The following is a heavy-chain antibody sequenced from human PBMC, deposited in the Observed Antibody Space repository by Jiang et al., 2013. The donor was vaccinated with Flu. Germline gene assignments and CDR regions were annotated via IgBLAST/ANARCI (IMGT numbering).Heavy chain of an antibody. D-gene: IGHD5-24*01. CDR1: RFAFSNYA. CDR3: AKHQAGEMGYNSDYYHGMDV. J-gene: IGHJ6*02. Sequence: VQRVGVWGRLGAAWGSLRLSCSASRFAFSNYAMTVGPPGLQGRGWSGSRTISGSGGSTYYADSAKGRFTISRDNSKNTLYLRMNNLRAEDTAVYYCAKHQAGEMGYNSDYYHGMDVWGQGTTGHRLL. V-gene: IGHV3-23*01. CDR2: ISGSGGST.